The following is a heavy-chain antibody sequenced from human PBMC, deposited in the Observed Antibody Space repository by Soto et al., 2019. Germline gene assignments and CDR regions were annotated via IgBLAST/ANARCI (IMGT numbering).Heavy chain of an antibody. CDR3: ARSDCSSTSCYSSDY. J-gene: IGHJ4*02. V-gene: IGHV1-2*02. D-gene: IGHD2-2*02. CDR1: GYTFTGYY. CDR2: INPNSGGT. Sequence: ASVKVSCKASGYTFTGYYMHWARQAPGQGLEWMGWINPNSGGTNYAQKFQGRVTMTRDTSISTAYMELSRLRSDDTAVYYCARSDCSSTSCYSSDYWGQGTLVTVSS.